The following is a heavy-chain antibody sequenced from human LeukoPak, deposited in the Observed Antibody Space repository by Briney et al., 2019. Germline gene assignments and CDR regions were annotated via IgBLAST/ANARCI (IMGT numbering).Heavy chain of an antibody. V-gene: IGHV3-7*01. J-gene: IGHJ3*02. D-gene: IGHD6-13*01. CDR3: ARVYSSSSDAFDI. CDR1: GFTFSSYA. CDR2: IKQDGSEK. Sequence: PGGSLRLSCAASGFTFSSYAMSWVRQAPGKGLEWVANIKQDGSEKYYVDSVKGRFTISRDNSKNTLYLQMNSLRAEDTAVYYCARVYSSSSDAFDIWGQGTMVTVSS.